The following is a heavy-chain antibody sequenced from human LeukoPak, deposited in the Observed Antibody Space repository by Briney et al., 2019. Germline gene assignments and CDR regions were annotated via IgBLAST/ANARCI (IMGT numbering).Heavy chain of an antibody. J-gene: IGHJ4*02. CDR2: ISGSGGST. Sequence: PGGSLRLSCAASGFTFSSYAMSWVRQAPGKGLEWVSAISGSGGSTYYADSVKGRFTISRDNSKNTLYLQMNSLRAEDTALYHCARDAFYDSSGLSDYWGQGTLVTVSS. V-gene: IGHV3-23*01. CDR3: ARDAFYDSSGLSDY. D-gene: IGHD3-22*01. CDR1: GFTFSSYA.